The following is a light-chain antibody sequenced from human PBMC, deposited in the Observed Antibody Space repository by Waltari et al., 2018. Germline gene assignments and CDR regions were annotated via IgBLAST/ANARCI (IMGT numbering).Light chain of an antibody. CDR2: GTS. V-gene: IGKV3-20*01. J-gene: IGKJ1*01. CDR3: QQSATTPWT. Sequence: EIVLTQFPGNLYLSPGERATLSCRASQSIGKDNLAWYQQKPGQAPRLLIRGTSSRDTGISDRLRGSGSGTDFTLTISSLEPEDFAVYYCQQSATTPWTFGQGTRVEI. CDR1: QSIGKDN.